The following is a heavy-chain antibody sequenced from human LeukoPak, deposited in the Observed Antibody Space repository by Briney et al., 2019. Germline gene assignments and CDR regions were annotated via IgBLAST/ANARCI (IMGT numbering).Heavy chain of an antibody. J-gene: IGHJ5*02. V-gene: IGHV4-59*01. D-gene: IGHD3-3*01. CDR3: ARGYDFWSGYPFDP. CDR2: IYYSGST. CDR1: GGPISSYY. Sequence: SETLSLTCTVSGGPISSYYWSWIRQPPGKGLEWIGYIYYSGSTNYNPSLKSRVTISVDTSKNQFSLKLSSVTAADTAVYYCARGYDFWSGYPFDPWGQGTLVTVSS.